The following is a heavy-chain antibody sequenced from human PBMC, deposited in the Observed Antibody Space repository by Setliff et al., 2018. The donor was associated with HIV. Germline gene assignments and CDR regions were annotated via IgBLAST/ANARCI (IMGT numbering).Heavy chain of an antibody. CDR2: IDYSGNT. J-gene: IGHJ4*02. CDR3: ERSGPVWFGEPPYYFDS. V-gene: IGHV4-39*07. CDR1: GGSLSSTTYY. D-gene: IGHD3-10*01. Sequence: PSETLSLTCTVSGGSLSSTTYYWGWVRQPPGKGLEWIGIIDYSGNTYYNPSLKSRLTISVDTSKNQFSLKRSSVTAADTAVDYCERSGPVWFGEPPYYFDSWGLGTLVTVSS.